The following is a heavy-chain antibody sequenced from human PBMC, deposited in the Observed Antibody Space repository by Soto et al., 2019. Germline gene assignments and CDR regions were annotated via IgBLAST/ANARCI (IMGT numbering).Heavy chain of an antibody. J-gene: IGHJ3*02. CDR1: GYSFTIYL. CDR2: IYPGDSDT. CDR3: ARLGIVVYPYAFDI. Sequence: GESLNISCNGSGYSFTIYLIGWVRQMPGKGLEWMGIIYPGDSDTRYSPSFQGQATISADKSISTAYLQWSSLKASDTAMYYCARLGIVVYPYAFDIWGQGTVVTVSS. V-gene: IGHV5-51*01. D-gene: IGHD3-22*01.